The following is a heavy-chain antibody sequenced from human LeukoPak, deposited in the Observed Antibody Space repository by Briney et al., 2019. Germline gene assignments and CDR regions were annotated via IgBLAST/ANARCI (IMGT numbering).Heavy chain of an antibody. V-gene: IGHV1-18*01. CDR1: GYTFTSYG. CDR2: ISAYNGNT. Sequence: ASVKVSCKASGYTFTSYGISWVRQAPGQGLEWMGWISAYNGNTNYAQKLQGRVTMTTDTSTGTAYMELRSLRSDDTAVYYCARDREDIVVVPARYGMDVWGQGTTVTVSS. J-gene: IGHJ6*02. D-gene: IGHD2-2*01. CDR3: ARDREDIVVVPARYGMDV.